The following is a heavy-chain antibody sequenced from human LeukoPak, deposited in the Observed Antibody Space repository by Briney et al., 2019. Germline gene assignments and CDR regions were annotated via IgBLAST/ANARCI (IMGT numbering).Heavy chain of an antibody. V-gene: IGHV3-21*01. CDR3: ARGGHCGGDCYGVRFDY. Sequence: GGSLRLSCAASGFTFSSYSMNWVRQAPGKGLEWVSSISSSSSYIYYADSVKGRFTISRDNAKNSLYLQMNSLRAEDTAVYYCARGGHCGGDCYGVRFDYWGQGTLVTVSS. J-gene: IGHJ4*02. D-gene: IGHD2-21*02. CDR2: ISSSSSYI. CDR1: GFTFSSYS.